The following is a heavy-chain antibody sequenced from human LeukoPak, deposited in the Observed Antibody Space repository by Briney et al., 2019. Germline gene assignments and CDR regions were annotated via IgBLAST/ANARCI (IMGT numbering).Heavy chain of an antibody. D-gene: IGHD3-9*01. CDR3: ARDQRALLRYFDWSFDP. CDR2: IYTSGST. Sequence: PSETLSLTCTVSGGSISSGSYYWSWIRQPAGKGLEWIERIYTSGSTNYNPSLKSRVTISVDTSKNQFSLKLSSVTAADTAVYYCARDQRALLRYFDWSFDPWGQGTLVTVSS. J-gene: IGHJ5*02. CDR1: GGSISSGSYY. V-gene: IGHV4-61*02.